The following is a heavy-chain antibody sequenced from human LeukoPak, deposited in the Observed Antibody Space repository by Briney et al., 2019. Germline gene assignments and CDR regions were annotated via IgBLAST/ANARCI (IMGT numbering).Heavy chain of an antibody. D-gene: IGHD3-9*01. Sequence: ASVKVSCKASGYTFTGYYMHWVRQAPGQGLEWMGRINPNSGGTNYAQKFQGRVTMTRDTSISTVYMELSRLRSDDTAVYYCARDYDILTGYSFNWFDPWGQGTLVTVSS. CDR3: ARDYDILTGYSFNWFDP. V-gene: IGHV1-2*06. CDR2: INPNSGGT. CDR1: GYTFTGYY. J-gene: IGHJ5*02.